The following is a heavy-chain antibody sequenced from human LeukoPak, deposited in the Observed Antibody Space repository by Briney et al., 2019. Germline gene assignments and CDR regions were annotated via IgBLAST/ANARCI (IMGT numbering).Heavy chain of an antibody. V-gene: IGHV1-2*02. J-gene: IGHJ4*02. CDR3: ARDVCFGYCSGGSCYCQPYYFDY. CDR1: GYTFTGYY. D-gene: IGHD2-15*01. CDR2: INPNSGGT. Sequence: GASVKVSCKASGYTFTGYYMHWVRQAPGQGLEWMGWINPNSGGTNYAQKFQGRVTVTRDTSISTAYMELSRLRSDGTAVYYCARDVCFGYCSGGSCYCQPYYFDYWGQGTLVTVSS.